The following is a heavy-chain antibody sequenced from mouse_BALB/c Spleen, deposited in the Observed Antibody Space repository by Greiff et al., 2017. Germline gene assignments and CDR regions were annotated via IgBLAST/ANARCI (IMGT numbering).Heavy chain of an antibody. CDR1: GFTFSSFG. CDR2: ISSGSSTI. CDR3: AISGLGYYFDY. Sequence: EVQRVESGGGLVQPGGSRKLSCAASGFTFSSFGMHWVRQAPEKGLEWVAYISSGSSTIYYADTVKGRFTISRDNPKNTLFLQMTSLRSEDTAMYYCAISGLGYYFDYWGQGTTLTVSA. D-gene: IGHD3-3*01. J-gene: IGHJ2*01. V-gene: IGHV5-17*02.